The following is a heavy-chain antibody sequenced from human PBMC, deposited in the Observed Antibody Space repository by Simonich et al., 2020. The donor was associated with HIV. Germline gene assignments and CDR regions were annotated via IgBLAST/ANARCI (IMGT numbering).Heavy chain of an antibody. Sequence: QVRLQQWGAGLLKPSKTLSLTCAVYGGSFSGYYWSWLRQPPGKGLGGNGEINHSGTTNYNPTLKSRVTISRDTSKNQFSLKLSSVTAADTAIYYCARVIFVTSAGFDYWGQGTLVPVSS. CDR2: INHSGTT. V-gene: IGHV4-34*01. J-gene: IGHJ4*02. CDR3: ARVIFVTSAGFDY. D-gene: IGHD3-3*02. CDR1: GGSFSGYY.